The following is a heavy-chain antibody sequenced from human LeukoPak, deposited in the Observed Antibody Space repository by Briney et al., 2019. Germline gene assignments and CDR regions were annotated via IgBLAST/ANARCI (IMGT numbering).Heavy chain of an antibody. Sequence: GGSLRLSCAASGFTFSNAWMSGVRQAPGKGREGVGRIKSKTEGGPTDYAAPVKGRFTISRDDSKNTLYLQMNSLKTEDTAVYYCAKDHGYGSSLFDYWGQGTLVTVSS. J-gene: IGHJ4*02. CDR2: IKSKTEGGPT. CDR3: AKDHGYGSSLFDY. V-gene: IGHV3-15*01. D-gene: IGHD6-13*01. CDR1: GFTFSNAW.